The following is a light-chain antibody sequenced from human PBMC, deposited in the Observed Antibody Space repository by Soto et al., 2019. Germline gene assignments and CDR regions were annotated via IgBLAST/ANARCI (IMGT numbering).Light chain of an antibody. CDR3: QQYNDWLT. CDR1: QRVSST. CDR2: GAS. Sequence: EIVFTQSPGTLSLSPGERATLFFRASQRVSSTVAWYQQRPGPAPRLLIYGASTRATGIPARFSGSGSGTEFTLTISSLQSEDFAVYYCQQYNDWLTFGGGTKVDIK. V-gene: IGKV3-15*01. J-gene: IGKJ4*01.